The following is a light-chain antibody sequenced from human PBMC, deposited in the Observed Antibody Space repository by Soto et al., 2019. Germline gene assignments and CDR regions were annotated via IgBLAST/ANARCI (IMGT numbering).Light chain of an antibody. V-gene: IGKV3-20*01. CDR3: QQYGISPRT. CDR1: QSVGSD. Sequence: EIVMTQSPATLSVSPGERATLSCRASQSVGSDLVWYQQKPGQAPRLLIYGASSRATGVPDRFSGSGSGTDFTLTISRLEPEDFAVYYCQQYGISPRTFGQGTKVDI. J-gene: IGKJ1*01. CDR2: GAS.